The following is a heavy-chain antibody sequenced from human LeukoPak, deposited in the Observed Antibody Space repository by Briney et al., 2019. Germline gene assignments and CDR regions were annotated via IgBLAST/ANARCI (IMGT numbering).Heavy chain of an antibody. CDR3: AKGRDKYQLLSNNWFDP. D-gene: IGHD2-2*01. CDR1: GFTFDDYA. Sequence: GRSLRLSCAASGFTFDDYAMHWVRQAPGKGLEWVSGISGSIGYADSVKGRFTISRDNAKNSLYLQMNSLRAEATDLYYCAKGRDKYQLLSNNWFDPWGQGTLVTVSS. CDR2: ISGSI. J-gene: IGHJ5*02. V-gene: IGHV3-9*01.